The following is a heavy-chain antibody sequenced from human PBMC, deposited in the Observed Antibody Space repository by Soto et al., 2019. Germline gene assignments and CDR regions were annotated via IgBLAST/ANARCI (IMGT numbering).Heavy chain of an antibody. CDR2: IYHSGST. V-gene: IGHV4-4*02. Sequence: QVQLQESGPGLVKPSGTLSLTCAVSGVSISSSNWWSWGRQPPGKGLEWIGDIYHSGSTNYNPSLKSRVTISGDKSRNQVSLKLSSVTAADTDVYYCARRWEEGRVDYWGQGTLVTVSS. D-gene: IGHD1-26*01. CDR1: GVSISSSNW. J-gene: IGHJ4*02. CDR3: ARRWEEGRVDY.